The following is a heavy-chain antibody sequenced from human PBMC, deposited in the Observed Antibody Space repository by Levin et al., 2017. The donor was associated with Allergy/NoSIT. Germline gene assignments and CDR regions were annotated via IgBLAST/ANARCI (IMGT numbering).Heavy chain of an antibody. CDR2: IYHSGNT. Sequence: PSETLSLTCAVSGGSISSGAYSWSWIRQPPGKGLEWIGYIYHSGNTFYNPSLRSRVSLSVDTSKNQFSLRLNSVAAADTAGYFCARGAPWKLGYYFDYWGQGSLVTVSS. V-gene: IGHV4-30-2*01. CDR3: ARGAPWKLGYYFDY. D-gene: IGHD2-15*01. CDR1: GGSISSGAYS. J-gene: IGHJ4*02.